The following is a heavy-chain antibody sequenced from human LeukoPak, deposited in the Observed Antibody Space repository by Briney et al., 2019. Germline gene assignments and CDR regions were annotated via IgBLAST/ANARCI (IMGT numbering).Heavy chain of an antibody. V-gene: IGHV3-30*02. CDR1: GFTFSSYG. J-gene: IGHJ4*02. Sequence: GGSLRLSCTASGFTFSSYGMHWVRQAPAKGLEWVAFIQSDGNNKYYGDSVKGRFTISRDNSKNTVYLQMTNLRPEDTAAYYCAKDHPTLDSWGQGTLVTVSS. CDR2: IQSDGNNK. CDR3: AKDHPTLDS.